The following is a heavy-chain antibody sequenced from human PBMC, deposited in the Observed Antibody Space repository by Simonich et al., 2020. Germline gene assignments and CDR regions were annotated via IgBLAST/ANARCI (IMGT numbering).Heavy chain of an antibody. CDR1: GYTFTGYY. CDR3: ARVEYSSSGYFDL. V-gene: IGHV1-2*02. CDR2: INPNSGGT. D-gene: IGHD6-6*01. J-gene: IGHJ2*01. Sequence: QVQLVQSGAEVKKPGASVKVSCKASGYTFTGYYMHWVRQAPGQGLEWMGWINPNSGGTNYAKKFQGRVTMTRDTSISTAYMELSRLRSDDTAVYYCARVEYSSSGYFDLWGRGTLVTVSS.